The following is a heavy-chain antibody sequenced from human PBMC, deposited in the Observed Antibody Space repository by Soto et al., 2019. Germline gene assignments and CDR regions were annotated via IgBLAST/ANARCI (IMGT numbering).Heavy chain of an antibody. CDR1: GGSLCVSY. J-gene: IGHJ4*02. CDR2: INHSGST. V-gene: IGHV4-34*01. D-gene: IGHD3-10*01. Sequence: PSGSTYLTSAACGGSLCVSYWAGTRQPPGKGLEWIGEINHSGSTNYNPSLKSRVTISVDTSKNQFSLKLSSVTAADTAVYYCARGQLYYDGSGSYSTGPFDYWGKGTPVTVSS. CDR3: ARGQLYYDGSGSYSTGPFDY.